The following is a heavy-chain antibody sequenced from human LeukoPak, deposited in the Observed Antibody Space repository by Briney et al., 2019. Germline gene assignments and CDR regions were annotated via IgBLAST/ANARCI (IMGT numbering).Heavy chain of an antibody. CDR2: IISTYGAS. D-gene: IGHD5-18*01. Sequence: SVKVSCKASGDTVRKYAIGWVRQAPGQGLEWIGGIISTYGASNSAQKFQGRVTLTTVESANTAYMELRSLRSQDTAVYYCARDRTGYGNYYFDSWGQGTPVTVSS. CDR3: ARDRTGYGNYYFDS. V-gene: IGHV1-69*05. J-gene: IGHJ4*02. CDR1: GDTVRKYA.